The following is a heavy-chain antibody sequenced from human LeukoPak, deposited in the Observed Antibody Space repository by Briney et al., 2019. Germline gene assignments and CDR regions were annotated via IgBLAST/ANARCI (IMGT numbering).Heavy chain of an antibody. Sequence: GGSLRLSCAASGFTFTNNAMHWVRQAPGKGLEWVAVISYDGSNKYYTDSVTGRFTISRDNSKNTLYLQVNSLRAEDSAIYYCARDKRGSTTYYFDYWAREPWSPSPQ. CDR1: GFTFTNNA. CDR3: ARDKRGSTTYYFDY. D-gene: IGHD2/OR15-2a*01. J-gene: IGHJ4*02. V-gene: IGHV3-30-3*01. CDR2: ISYDGSNK.